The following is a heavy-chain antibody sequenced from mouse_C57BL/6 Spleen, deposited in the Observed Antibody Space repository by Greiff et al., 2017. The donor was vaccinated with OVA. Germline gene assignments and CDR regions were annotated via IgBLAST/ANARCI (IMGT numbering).Heavy chain of an antibody. CDR3: ARGIYYGYYYAMDY. J-gene: IGHJ4*01. CDR1: GYSITSGYY. CDR2: ISYDGSN. D-gene: IGHD2-1*01. V-gene: IGHV3-6*01. Sequence: EVKLQESGPGLVKPSQSLSLTCSVTGYSITSGYYWNWIRQFPGNKLEWMGYISYDGSNNYNPSLKNRISITRDTSKNQFFLKLNSVTTEDTATYYCARGIYYGYYYAMDYWGQGTSVTVSS.